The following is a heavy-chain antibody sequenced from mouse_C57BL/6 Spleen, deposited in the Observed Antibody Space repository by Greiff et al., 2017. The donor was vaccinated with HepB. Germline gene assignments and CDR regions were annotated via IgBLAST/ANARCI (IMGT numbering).Heavy chain of an antibody. Sequence: EVQLVESGPGLVKPSQSLSLTCSVTGYSITSGYYWNWIRQFPGNKLEWMGYISYDGSNNYNPSLKNRISITRDTSKNQFFLKLNSVTTEDTATYYCARDRDWFAYWGQGTLVTVSA. J-gene: IGHJ3*01. D-gene: IGHD3-1*01. V-gene: IGHV3-6*01. CDR3: ARDRDWFAY. CDR1: GYSITSGYY. CDR2: ISYDGSN.